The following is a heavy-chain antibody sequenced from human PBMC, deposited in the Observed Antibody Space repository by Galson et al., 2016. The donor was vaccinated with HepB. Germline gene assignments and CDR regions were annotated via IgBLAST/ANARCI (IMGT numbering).Heavy chain of an antibody. CDR1: GFTFSNYA. CDR2: IEHDGNIK. J-gene: IGHJ5*02. Sequence: SLRLSCAVSGFTFSNYAMHWVRQAPGKGLEWVTVIEHDGNIKYYADSVKGRFTVSRDDSNRTLYLQMNSLRGDDTALYYCARDPRVLGYCDTTTCDWFGPWGQGTLVIVSS. V-gene: IGHV3-30*04. CDR3: ARDPRVLGYCDTTTCDWFGP. D-gene: IGHD2-2*01.